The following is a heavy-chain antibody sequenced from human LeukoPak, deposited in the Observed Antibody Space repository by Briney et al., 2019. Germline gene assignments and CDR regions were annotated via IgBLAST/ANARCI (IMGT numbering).Heavy chain of an antibody. Sequence: GGPLRLSCAASGYTFSTYSMDWVRQAPGKGLEWVSYVSSTSSTIYYADSVRGRFTISRDNAQNSLYLQMNSLRDEDMAVYYCARARMVRGVITAFDYWGQGTLVTVPS. CDR3: ARARMVRGVITAFDY. J-gene: IGHJ4*02. CDR2: VSSTSSTI. D-gene: IGHD3-10*01. CDR1: GYTFSTYS. V-gene: IGHV3-48*02.